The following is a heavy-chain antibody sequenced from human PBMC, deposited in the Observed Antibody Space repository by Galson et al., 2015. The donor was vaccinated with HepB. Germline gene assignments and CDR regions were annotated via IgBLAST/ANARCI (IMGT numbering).Heavy chain of an antibody. Sequence: SLRLSCAASGFTFSGSAMHWVRQASGKGLEWVGRIRSKANSYATAYAASVKGRFTISRDDSKNTADLQMNSLKTEDTAVYYCTRREDYYDSSGYPGVGIDYWGQATLVTVSS. CDR2: IRSKANSYAT. J-gene: IGHJ4*02. CDR1: GFTFSGSA. V-gene: IGHV3-73*01. D-gene: IGHD3-22*01. CDR3: TRREDYYDSSGYPGVGIDY.